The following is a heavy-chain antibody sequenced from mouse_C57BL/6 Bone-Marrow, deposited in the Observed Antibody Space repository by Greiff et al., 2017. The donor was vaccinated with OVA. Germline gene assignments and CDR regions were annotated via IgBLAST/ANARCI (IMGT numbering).Heavy chain of an antibody. CDR2: INPGSGGT. CDR3: ARARAYYYGSPAWFAY. Sequence: QVQLQQSGAELVRPGTSVKVSCKASGYAFTNYLIEWVKQRPGQGLEWIGVINPGSGGTNYNEKFKGKATLTADKSSSTAYMQLSSLTSEDSAVYFCARARAYYYGSPAWFAYWGQGTLVTVSA. V-gene: IGHV1-54*01. J-gene: IGHJ3*01. CDR1: GYAFTNYL. D-gene: IGHD1-1*01.